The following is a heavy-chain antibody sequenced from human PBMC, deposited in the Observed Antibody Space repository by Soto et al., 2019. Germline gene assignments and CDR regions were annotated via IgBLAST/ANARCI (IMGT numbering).Heavy chain of an antibody. CDR2: INPNSGGT. J-gene: IGHJ6*02. D-gene: IGHD3-10*01. CDR3: ARAAGITMVRGVIPHYYYGMDV. Sequence: ASGKVSCKASGYTFTGYYMHWVRQAPGQGLEWMGWINPNSGGTNYAQKFQGWVTMTRDTSISTAYMELSRLRSDDTAVYYCARAAGITMVRGVIPHYYYGMDVWGQGTTVTGSS. V-gene: IGHV1-2*04. CDR1: GYTFTGYY.